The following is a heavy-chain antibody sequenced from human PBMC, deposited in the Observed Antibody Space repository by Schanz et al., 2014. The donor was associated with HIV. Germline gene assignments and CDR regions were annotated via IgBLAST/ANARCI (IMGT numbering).Heavy chain of an antibody. V-gene: IGHV1-18*01. CDR2: ISGKNGET. J-gene: IGHJ5*02. CDR1: GYTFSRSA. CDR3: ARDLNRWRDGSEKWFDA. Sequence: QVQLVQSGTEVAQPGASVKVSCKASGYTFSRSAISWVRQAPGQGLEWMGWISGKNGETNYAQNFQGRVTMTTDTSASTPYMELTSLRSDDTAMYYCARDLNRWRDGSEKWFDAWGQGTLVTVSS. D-gene: IGHD2-15*01.